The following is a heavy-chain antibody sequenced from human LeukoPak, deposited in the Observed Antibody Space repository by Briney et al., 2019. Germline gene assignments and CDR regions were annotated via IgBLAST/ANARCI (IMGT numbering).Heavy chain of an antibody. J-gene: IGHJ6*03. V-gene: IGHV3-30*02. Sequence: GGSLRLSCAASGFTFSSYGMHWVRQAPGKGLEWVAFIRYDGSNKYYADSVKGRLTISRDNSKNTLYLQMNSLRAEDTAVYYCAKEGAVRYGSGSYYNPLYYYYYMDVWGKGTTVTVSS. D-gene: IGHD3-10*01. CDR3: AKEGAVRYGSGSYYNPLYYYYYMDV. CDR2: IRYDGSNK. CDR1: GFTFSSYG.